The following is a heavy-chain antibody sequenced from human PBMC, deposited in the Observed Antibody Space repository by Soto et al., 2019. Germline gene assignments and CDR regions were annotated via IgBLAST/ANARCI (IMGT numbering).Heavy chain of an antibody. J-gene: IGHJ4*02. Sequence: ASVKVSCKVSGYTLTELSMHWVRQAPGKGLEWMGGFDPEDGETIYAQKFQGRVTMTEDTSTDTAYMELSSLRSEDTAVYYCATSGPPYVSRYYGSGSYSYWGQGTLVTVSS. V-gene: IGHV1-24*01. CDR1: GYTLTELS. CDR2: FDPEDGET. D-gene: IGHD3-10*01. CDR3: ATSGPPYVSRYYGSGSYSY.